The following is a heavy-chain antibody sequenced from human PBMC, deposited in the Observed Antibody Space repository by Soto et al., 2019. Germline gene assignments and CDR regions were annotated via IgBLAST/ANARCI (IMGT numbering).Heavy chain of an antibody. CDR1: GGSISSGGYY. V-gene: IGHV4-31*03. CDR3: VSDNRWQLLRGGYFDY. Sequence: QVQLQESGPGLVKPSQTLSLTCTVSGGSISSGGYYWSWIRQHPGKGLEWIGYIYYSGSTYYNPSLKRRVTRPVDTSKNQFTLKLSSVTAADTAVYYCVSDNRWQLLRGGYFDYWGQGTLVTVSS. D-gene: IGHD1-26*01. J-gene: IGHJ4*02. CDR2: IYYSGST.